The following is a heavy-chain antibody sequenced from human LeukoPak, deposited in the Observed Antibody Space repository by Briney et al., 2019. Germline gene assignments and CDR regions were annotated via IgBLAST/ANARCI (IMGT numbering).Heavy chain of an antibody. CDR3: ARRTMVRGVIYAFDI. CDR1: GGTFSSYA. J-gene: IGHJ3*02. CDR2: IIPILGIA. D-gene: IGHD3-10*01. V-gene: IGHV1-69*04. Sequence: ASVKVSCKASGGTFSSYAISWVRQAPGQGLEWMGRIIPILGIANYAQKFQGRVTITADKSTSTAYMELSSLRSEDTAVYYCARRTMVRGVIYAFDIWGQGTMVTVSS.